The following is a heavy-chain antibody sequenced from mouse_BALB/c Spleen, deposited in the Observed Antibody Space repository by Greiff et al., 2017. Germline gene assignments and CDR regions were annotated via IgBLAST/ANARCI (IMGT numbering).Heavy chain of an antibody. CDR3: ARSYGNYEGFAY. Sequence: EVQGVESGGGLVKPGGSLKLSCAASGFTFSDYYMYWVRQTPEKRLEWVATISDGGSYTYYPDSVKGRFTISRDNAKNNLYLQMSSLKSEDTAMYYCARSYGNYEGFAYWGQGTLVTVSA. V-gene: IGHV5-4*02. J-gene: IGHJ3*01. D-gene: IGHD2-1*01. CDR1: GFTFSDYY. CDR2: ISDGGSYT.